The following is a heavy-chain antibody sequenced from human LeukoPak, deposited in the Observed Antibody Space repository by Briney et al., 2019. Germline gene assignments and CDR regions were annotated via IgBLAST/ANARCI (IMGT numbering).Heavy chain of an antibody. Sequence: ASVKVSCKASGYTFTTYNINWVRQAPGHGLEWMGWISGYNGNTNYAQKLQGRVTMTTDTSTSTAYMELRSLKSDDTAVYYCASLKNYYDSSGYLVTDAFDIWGQGTMVTVSS. CDR3: ASLKNYYDSSGYLVTDAFDI. V-gene: IGHV1-18*01. D-gene: IGHD3-22*01. J-gene: IGHJ3*02. CDR1: GYTFTTYN. CDR2: ISGYNGNT.